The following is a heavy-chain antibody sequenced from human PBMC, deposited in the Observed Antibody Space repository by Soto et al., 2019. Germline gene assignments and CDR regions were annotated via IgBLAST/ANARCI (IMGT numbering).Heavy chain of an antibody. CDR1: GGSISSGGYS. Sequence: SETLSLTCAVSGGSISSGGYSWSWIRQPPGKGLEWIGYIYHSGSTYYNPSLKSRVTISVDRSKNQFSLKLNSVTAADTAVYYCARGDYSNLYFDYWGQGTLVTVS. V-gene: IGHV4-30-2*01. D-gene: IGHD4-4*01. CDR2: IYHSGST. CDR3: ARGDYSNLYFDY. J-gene: IGHJ4*02.